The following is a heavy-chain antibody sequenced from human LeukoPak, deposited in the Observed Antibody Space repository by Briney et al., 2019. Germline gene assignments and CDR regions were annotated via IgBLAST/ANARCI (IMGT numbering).Heavy chain of an antibody. J-gene: IGHJ5*02. D-gene: IGHD6-13*01. CDR3: ARALTRIAAAGTAWFDP. V-gene: IGHV1-18*01. Sequence: ASVNVSCKASGYTFTSYGVSWVRQAPGQGLEWMGWISAYNGNTNYAQKLQGRVTITRDTSASTAYMELSSLRSEDTAVYYCARALTRIAAAGTAWFDPWGQGTLVTVSS. CDR2: ISAYNGNT. CDR1: GYTFTSYG.